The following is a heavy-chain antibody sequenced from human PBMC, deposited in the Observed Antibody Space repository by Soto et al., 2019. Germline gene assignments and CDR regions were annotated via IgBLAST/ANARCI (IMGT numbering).Heavy chain of an antibody. CDR2: ISSSGSST. CDR3: ARKALSRIAARPGGMDV. J-gene: IGHJ6*02. V-gene: IGHV3-48*02. CDR1: AFTFSNYA. D-gene: IGHD6-6*01. Sequence: PGGSLRLSCAASAFTFSNYAMNWVRQAPGRGLEWVSYISSSGSSTHYADSVKGRFTISRDNAKSSLYLQMNSLRDEDTAVYYCARKALSRIAARPGGMDVWGQGTTVTVSS.